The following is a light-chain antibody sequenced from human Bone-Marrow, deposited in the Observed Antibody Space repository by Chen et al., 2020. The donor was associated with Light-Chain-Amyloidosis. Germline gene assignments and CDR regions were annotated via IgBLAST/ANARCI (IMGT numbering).Light chain of an antibody. CDR1: ALPKQY. Sequence: SYELTQPPSVSVSPGQTARITCSGDALPKQYAYWYQQKPGQAPVLVIYKDSERPSGIPERFSGSSSGTTVTLTISGVQAEDEADYYCQSADSSGIREVLGGGTKLTVL. V-gene: IGLV3-25*03. CDR2: KDS. J-gene: IGLJ3*02. CDR3: QSADSSGIREV.